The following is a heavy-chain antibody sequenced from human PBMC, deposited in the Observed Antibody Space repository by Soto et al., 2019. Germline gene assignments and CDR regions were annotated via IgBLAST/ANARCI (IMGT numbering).Heavy chain of an antibody. CDR2: ISAYNGNT. CDR1: GYTFTSYG. Sequence: QVQLVQSGAEVKKPGASVKVSCKASGYTFTSYGISWVRQAPGQGLEWMGWISAYNGNTNYAQKLQGRVTMTTDTSTSTDYMELRSLRSDDTAVYYCARDGYCTNGVCPWMGYWGQGTLVTVSS. CDR3: ARDGYCTNGVCPWMGY. V-gene: IGHV1-18*01. D-gene: IGHD2-8*01. J-gene: IGHJ4*02.